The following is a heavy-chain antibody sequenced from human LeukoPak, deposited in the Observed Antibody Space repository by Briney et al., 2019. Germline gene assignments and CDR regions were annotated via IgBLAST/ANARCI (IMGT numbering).Heavy chain of an antibody. CDR3: ASPYFDWYAFDI. J-gene: IGHJ3*02. CDR2: INHSGST. D-gene: IGHD3-9*01. V-gene: IGHV4-34*01. Sequence: SETLSLTCAVYGGSFSGYYWSWIRQPPVKGLEWIGEINHSGSTNYNPSLKSRVTISVDTSKNQFSLKLSSVTAADTAVYYCASPYFDWYAFDIWGQGTMVTVSS. CDR1: GGSFSGYY.